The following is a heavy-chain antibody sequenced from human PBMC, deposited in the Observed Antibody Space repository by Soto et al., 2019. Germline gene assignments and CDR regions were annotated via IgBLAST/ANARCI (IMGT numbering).Heavy chain of an antibody. V-gene: IGHV1-3*01. CDR1: GYTFTTYA. D-gene: IGHD3-3*01. J-gene: IGHJ6*02. CDR2: INAANGNT. Sequence: QVQLVQSGAEVKKPGASVKVSCKASGYTFTTYAIHWVRQAPGQRLEWMGWINAANGNTKNSQTFQGRVTSTRETSASTAYIELSSLKSEDTAVYYCARDSSAVAIFASLYCRGMDVWGQGTTVTVS. CDR3: ARDSSAVAIFASLYCRGMDV.